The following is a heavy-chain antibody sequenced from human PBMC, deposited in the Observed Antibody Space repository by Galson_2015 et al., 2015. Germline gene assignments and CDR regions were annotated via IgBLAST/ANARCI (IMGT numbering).Heavy chain of an antibody. D-gene: IGHD3-10*01. Sequence: SETLSLTCTVSGGSISSYYWSWIRQPPGKGLEWIGYIYYSGSTNYNPSLKSRVTISVDTSKNQFSLKLSSVTAADTAVYYCARVTMVQGVKNYYYYYYMDVWGKGTTVTVSS. J-gene: IGHJ6*03. CDR2: IYYSGST. CDR3: ARVTMVQGVKNYYYYYYMDV. CDR1: GGSISSYY. V-gene: IGHV4-59*01.